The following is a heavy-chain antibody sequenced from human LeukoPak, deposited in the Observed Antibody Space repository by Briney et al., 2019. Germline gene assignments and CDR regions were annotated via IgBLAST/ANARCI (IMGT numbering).Heavy chain of an antibody. CDR3: AKEMYVWGSYRMGDY. CDR2: ISSSGSTI. Sequence: GGSLRLSCAASGFTFSSYEMNWVRQAPGKGLEWVSYISSSGSTIYYADSVKGRFTISRDNAKNSLYLQMNSLRAEDTAVYYCAKEMYVWGSYRMGDYWGQGTLVTVSS. J-gene: IGHJ4*02. CDR1: GFTFSSYE. V-gene: IGHV3-48*03. D-gene: IGHD3-16*02.